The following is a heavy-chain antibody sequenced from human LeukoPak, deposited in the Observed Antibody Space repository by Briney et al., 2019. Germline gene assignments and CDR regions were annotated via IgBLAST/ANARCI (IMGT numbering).Heavy chain of an antibody. CDR3: AKDFWSGYYSGYFDY. CDR2: ISGGGGST. D-gene: IGHD3-3*01. V-gene: IGHV3-23*01. Sequence: GGSLRLSCAASGFTFSSYAMSWVRQAPGKGLEWVSAISGGGGSTYYADSVKGRFTISRDNSKNTLNLQMNSLRAEDTALYYCAKDFWSGYYSGYFDYWGQGTLVTVSS. J-gene: IGHJ4*02. CDR1: GFTFSSYA.